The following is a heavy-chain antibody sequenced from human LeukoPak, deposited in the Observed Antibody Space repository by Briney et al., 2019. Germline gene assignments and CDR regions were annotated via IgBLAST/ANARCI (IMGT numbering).Heavy chain of an antibody. CDR1: GYSFTTYW. J-gene: IGHJ4*02. Sequence: GESLKISCKGSGYSFTTYWIAWVRQIPGKGLECMGIIYPVDSDTRYSPSFQAKVTFSADKSISTAYLQWSSLKASDTAMYYCARRDTRIAAAQLDYWGQGTLVTVSS. V-gene: IGHV5-51*01. CDR2: IYPVDSDT. D-gene: IGHD6-13*01. CDR3: ARRDTRIAAAQLDY.